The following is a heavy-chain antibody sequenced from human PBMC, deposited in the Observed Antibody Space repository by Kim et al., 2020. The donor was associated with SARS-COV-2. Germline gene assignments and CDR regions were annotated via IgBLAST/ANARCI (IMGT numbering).Heavy chain of an antibody. J-gene: IGHJ4*02. V-gene: IGHV4-61*01. CDR2: IYYSGST. D-gene: IGHD6-13*01. Sequence: SETLSLTCTVSGGSVSSGSYYWSWIRQPPGKGLEWIGYIYYSGSTNYNPSLKSRVTISVDTSKNQFSLKLSSVTAADTAVYYCARAPYSSSWYVGIYTHFDYWGQGTLVTVSS. CDR1: GGSVSSGSYY. CDR3: ARAPYSSSWYVGIYTHFDY.